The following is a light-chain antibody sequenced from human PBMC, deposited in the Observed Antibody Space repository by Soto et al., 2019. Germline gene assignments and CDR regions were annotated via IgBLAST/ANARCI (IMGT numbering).Light chain of an antibody. CDR3: SSYTSTSTFV. V-gene: IGLV2-14*01. J-gene: IGLJ1*01. CDR2: EVS. CDR1: SSDVGGYNY. Sequence: QSVLTQPASVSGSPGQSIAISCTGTSSDVGGYNYVSWYQQHPGKAPKLLISEVSNRPPGVSNRFSGSKSGNTASLTISGLQAEDEADYYCSSYTSTSTFVFGTGTKVTVL.